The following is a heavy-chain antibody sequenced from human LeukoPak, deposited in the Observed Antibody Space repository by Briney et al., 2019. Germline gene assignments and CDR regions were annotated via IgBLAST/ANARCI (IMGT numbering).Heavy chain of an antibody. CDR3: AKDARYSGYDWDPWYFDY. Sequence: QPGGSLRLSCAASGFTFKTYWMHWVRQAPGKGLVWVSHSNSDGSSTSYADSVRGRFTISRDNAKNTLYLQMNSLRAEDTAVYYCAKDARYSGYDWDPWYFDYWGQGTLVTVSS. CDR1: GFTFKTYW. V-gene: IGHV3-74*01. D-gene: IGHD5-12*01. CDR2: SNSDGSST. J-gene: IGHJ4*02.